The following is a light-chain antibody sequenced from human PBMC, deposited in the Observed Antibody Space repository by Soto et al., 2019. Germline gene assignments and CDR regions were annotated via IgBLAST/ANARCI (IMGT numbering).Light chain of an antibody. CDR3: QQYPDSPMNP. V-gene: IGKV3-20*01. CDR1: QSVRSTF. CDR2: VAS. J-gene: IGKJ2*01. Sequence: VLPQSPDTLSLSPGDRATLSCRASQSVRSTFLAWYQQKPGQSPRLLIYVASNRAAGIPERFSGSASGTEFTLTISRLEPADSAAYYCQQYPDSPMNPFGQGTKLQIK.